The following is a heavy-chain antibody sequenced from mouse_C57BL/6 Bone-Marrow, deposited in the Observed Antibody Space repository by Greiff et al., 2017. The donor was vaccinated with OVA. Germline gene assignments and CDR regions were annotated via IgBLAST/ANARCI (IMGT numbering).Heavy chain of an antibody. D-gene: IGHD4-1*01. CDR3: ARESWDWYFDV. J-gene: IGHJ1*03. CDR1: GYAFSSYW. V-gene: IGHV1-80*01. Sequence: QVQLKESGAELVKPGASVKISCKASGYAFSSYWMNWVKQRPGKGLEWIGQIYPGDGDTNYNGKFKGKATLTADKSSSTAYMQLSSLTSEDSAVYFCARESWDWYFDVWGTGTTVTVSS. CDR2: IYPGDGDT.